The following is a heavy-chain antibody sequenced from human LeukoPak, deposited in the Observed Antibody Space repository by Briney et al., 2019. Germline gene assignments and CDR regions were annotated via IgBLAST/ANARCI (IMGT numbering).Heavy chain of an antibody. Sequence: GGSLRLSCAASGFTFSSYAMSWVRQAPGKGLEWVSAISGSGGSTYYADSVKGRFTISRDNSKNTLYLQMNSLRAEDTAVYYCAIMSGSIFGVVTPDFDYWGQGTLVTVSS. CDR1: GFTFSSYA. D-gene: IGHD3-3*01. CDR3: AIMSGSIFGVVTPDFDY. V-gene: IGHV3-23*01. CDR2: ISGSGGST. J-gene: IGHJ4*02.